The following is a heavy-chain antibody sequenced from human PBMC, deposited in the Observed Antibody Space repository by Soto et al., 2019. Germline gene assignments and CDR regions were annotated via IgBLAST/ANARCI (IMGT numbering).Heavy chain of an antibody. CDR3: ARDPGDSSGYYYRHGYYYGMDV. Sequence: SETLSLTCTVSGGSISSYYWSWIRQPAGKGLEWIGRIYTSGSTNYNPSLKSRVTMSVDTSKNQFSLKLSSVTAADTAVYYCARDPGDSSGYYYRHGYYYGMDVWGQGTTVTVSS. CDR2: IYTSGST. J-gene: IGHJ6*02. D-gene: IGHD3-22*01. CDR1: GGSISSYY. V-gene: IGHV4-4*07.